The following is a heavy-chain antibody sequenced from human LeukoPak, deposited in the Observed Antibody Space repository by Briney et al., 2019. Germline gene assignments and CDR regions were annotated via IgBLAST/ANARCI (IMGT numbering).Heavy chain of an antibody. Sequence: KPSETLSLNCAVYGGAFSGYYWSWIRQPPGKGLEWIGEINHSGSTNYNPSLKSRVTISVDTSKNQFSLKLSSVTAADTAVYYCARRYSSGWYGYWGQGTLVTVSS. D-gene: IGHD6-19*01. V-gene: IGHV4-34*01. J-gene: IGHJ4*02. CDR1: GGAFSGYY. CDR3: ARRYSSGWYGY. CDR2: INHSGST.